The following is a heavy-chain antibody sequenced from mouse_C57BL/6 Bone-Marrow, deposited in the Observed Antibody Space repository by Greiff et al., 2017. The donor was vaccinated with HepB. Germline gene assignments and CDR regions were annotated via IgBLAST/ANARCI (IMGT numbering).Heavy chain of an antibody. Sequence: EVQLQQSGPGLVKPSQSLSLTCSVTGYSITSGYYWNWIRQFPGNKLEWMGYISYDGSNNYNPSLKNRISITRDTSKNQFFLKLNSVTTEDTATYYCASRYYYGSSYAMDYWGQGTSVTVSS. J-gene: IGHJ4*01. CDR1: GYSITSGYY. D-gene: IGHD1-1*01. CDR3: ASRYYYGSSYAMDY. V-gene: IGHV3-6*01. CDR2: ISYDGSN.